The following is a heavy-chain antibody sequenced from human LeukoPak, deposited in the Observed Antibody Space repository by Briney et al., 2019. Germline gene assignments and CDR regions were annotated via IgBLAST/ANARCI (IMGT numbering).Heavy chain of an antibody. CDR1: GGSFSGYY. V-gene: IGHV4-34*01. D-gene: IGHD1-1*01. CDR2: INHSGST. Sequence: SETLSLTCAVYGGSFSGYYWSWIRQPPGKGLEWIGEINHSGSTNYNPSLKSRVTISVDTSKNQFSLKLSSVTAADTAVYYCARDFAGTTGSFPDYYYYMDVWGKGTTVTVSS. J-gene: IGHJ6*03. CDR3: ARDFAGTTGSFPDYYYYMDV.